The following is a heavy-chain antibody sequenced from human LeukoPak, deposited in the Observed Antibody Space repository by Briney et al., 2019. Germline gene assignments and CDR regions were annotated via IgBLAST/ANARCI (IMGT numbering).Heavy chain of an antibody. CDR2: IGSDENR. Sequence: GGSLRLSCTASGFTFSGNAMGWVRQAPGKGLEWVSGIGSDENRLYADSVKGRFTISRDNSKNTLYLQMNSLKTEDTAVYYCVRVGSVAGSDYLDYWGQGTLVTVSS. CDR3: VRVGSVAGSDYLDY. V-gene: IGHV3-23*01. D-gene: IGHD6-19*01. CDR1: GFTFSGNA. J-gene: IGHJ4*02.